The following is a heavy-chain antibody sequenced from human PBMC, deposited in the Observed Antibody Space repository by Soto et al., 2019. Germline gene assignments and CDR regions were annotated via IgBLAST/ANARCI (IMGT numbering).Heavy chain of an antibody. CDR1: GGSISSSSSY. CDR2: IYYSGST. Sequence: PSETLSLTCTVSGGSISSSSSYWGWIRQPPGKGLEWIGYIYYSGSTNYNPSLKSRVTISVDTSKNQFSLKLSSVTAADTAVYYCSRGDLLFLEWSNYYFYGIDSWAQGNTVTVSS. D-gene: IGHD3-3*01. CDR3: SRGDLLFLEWSNYYFYGIDS. V-gene: IGHV4-39*07. J-gene: IGHJ6*02.